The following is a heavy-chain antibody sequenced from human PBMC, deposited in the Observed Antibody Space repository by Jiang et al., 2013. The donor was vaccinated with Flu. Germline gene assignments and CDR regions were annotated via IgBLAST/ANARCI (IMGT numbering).Heavy chain of an antibody. CDR2: GNT. Sequence: GNTNYAQKLQGRVTMTTDTSTSTAYMELRSLRSDDTAVYYCARDNLVVPAAMSYYFDYWGQGTLVTVSS. J-gene: IGHJ4*02. D-gene: IGHD2-2*01. V-gene: IGHV1-18*01. CDR3: ARDNLVVPAAMSYYFDY.